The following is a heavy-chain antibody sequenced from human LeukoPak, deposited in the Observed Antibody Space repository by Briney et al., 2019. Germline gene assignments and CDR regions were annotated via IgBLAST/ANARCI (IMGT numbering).Heavy chain of an antibody. CDR3: AREDIVGAILVAFDI. D-gene: IGHD1-26*01. Sequence: GGSLRLSCAASGFTFSSYGMHWVRQAPGKGLEWVAVIWYDGSNKYYADSVKGRFTISRDNSKNTLYLHMNSLIAGHTAVYYCAREDIVGAILVAFDIWGQGTMVTVSS. CDR1: GFTFSSYG. J-gene: IGHJ3*02. V-gene: IGHV3-33*01. CDR2: IWYDGSNK.